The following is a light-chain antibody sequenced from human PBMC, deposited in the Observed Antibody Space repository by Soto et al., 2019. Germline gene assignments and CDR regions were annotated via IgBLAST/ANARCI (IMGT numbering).Light chain of an antibody. CDR1: QSLLHSDGKTY. Sequence: DIVMTQTPLSLSVTPGQPASISCKSSQSLLHSDGKTYLYWYLQKPGQPPQLLIYAASTLQAGVPSRFSGSGSGTDFTLTISSLQPEDVAAYYCQKYNSAPLTFGGGTKVEIK. CDR3: QKYNSAPLT. J-gene: IGKJ4*01. CDR2: AAS. V-gene: IGKV2D-29*01.